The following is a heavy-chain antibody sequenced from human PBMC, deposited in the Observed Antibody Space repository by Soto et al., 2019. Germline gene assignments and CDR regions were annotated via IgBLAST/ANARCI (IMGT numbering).Heavy chain of an antibody. V-gene: IGHV3-9*01. J-gene: IGHJ4*02. Sequence: LGGSLRLSCAASGFTFDDYAMHWVRRVPGKGLEWVSSISWNSNIIGYADSVKGRFTISRDNAKNSLYLQMNSLRPEDTALYYCAKGGLVGFCSGDRCYFYYWGQGTLVTVSA. D-gene: IGHD2-15*01. CDR3: AKGGLVGFCSGDRCYFYY. CDR1: GFTFDDYA. CDR2: ISWNSNII.